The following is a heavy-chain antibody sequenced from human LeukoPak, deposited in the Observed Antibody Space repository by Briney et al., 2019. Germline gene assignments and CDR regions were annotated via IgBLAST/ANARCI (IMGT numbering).Heavy chain of an antibody. Sequence: SETLSLTCTVSGGSISSYYWSWMRQPAGKGLEWIGRIYTSGSTNYNPSLKSRVTMSVDTSKNQFSLKLSSVTAAETAVYYCARGPYSSSVYFDYWGQGTLVTVSS. CDR3: ARGPYSSSVYFDY. CDR1: GGSISSYY. CDR2: IYTSGST. V-gene: IGHV4-4*07. J-gene: IGHJ4*02. D-gene: IGHD6-6*01.